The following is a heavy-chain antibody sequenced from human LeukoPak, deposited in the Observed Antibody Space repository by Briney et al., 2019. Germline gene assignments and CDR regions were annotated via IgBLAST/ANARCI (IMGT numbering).Heavy chain of an antibody. CDR1: GFTFSSSA. V-gene: IGHV3-23*01. CDR2: ISGSGGNT. CDR3: ARDSTVIAHDY. Sequence: GGSLRLSCAASGFTFSSSAMSWVRQVPGKGLEWVSGISGSGGNTYYADSVKGRFTISRDNSKDALYLQMDSLRAEDTAIYYCARDSTVIAHDYWGQGTLVTVSS. J-gene: IGHJ4*02. D-gene: IGHD4-11*01.